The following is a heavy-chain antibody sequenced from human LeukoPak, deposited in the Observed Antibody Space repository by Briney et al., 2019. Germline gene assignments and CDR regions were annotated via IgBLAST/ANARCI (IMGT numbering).Heavy chain of an antibody. CDR2: INPKSGAT. Sequence: GESLKISCKASGYTFSDYYLHWVRQAPGAGLEWMGWINPKSGATKYEQKFQGWVTMTRDTSISTAYLHLSRLTFDDTAIYYCARAVYSFGYCDATTCPNWFDPWGQGSLVIVSS. V-gene: IGHV1-2*04. J-gene: IGHJ5*02. CDR1: GYTFSDYY. D-gene: IGHD2/OR15-2a*01. CDR3: ARAVYSFGYCDATTCPNWFDP.